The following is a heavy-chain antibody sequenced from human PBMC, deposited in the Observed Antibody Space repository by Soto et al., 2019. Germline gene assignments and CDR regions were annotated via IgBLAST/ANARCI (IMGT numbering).Heavy chain of an antibody. D-gene: IGHD4-17*01. CDR1: GGSISSGSHS. Sequence: PSETLSLTCAVSGGSISSGSHSWSWIRQPPGKGLEWIGYIYHSGSTYYNPSLKSRVTISVDRSKNQFPLKLSSVTAADTAVYYCATEDYGDSRSYALDIWGQGTMVTVSS. CDR3: ATEDYGDSRSYALDI. J-gene: IGHJ3*02. CDR2: IYHSGST. V-gene: IGHV4-30-2*01.